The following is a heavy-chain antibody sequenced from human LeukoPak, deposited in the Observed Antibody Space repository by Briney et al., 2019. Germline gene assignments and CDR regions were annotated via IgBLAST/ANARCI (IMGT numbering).Heavy chain of an antibody. Sequence: ASVKVSCKTSGYTFTSHRISWVRQAPGQGLEWMGWISTYTGDTNYAQKLQGRVTMTTDTSTGIIYMELGSLRSDDTAMYYCARDVFSGSYSRVLDYWGQGTLVTVSS. D-gene: IGHD1-26*01. J-gene: IGHJ4*02. CDR1: GYTFTSHR. CDR2: ISTYTGDT. V-gene: IGHV1-18*01. CDR3: ARDVFSGSYSRVLDY.